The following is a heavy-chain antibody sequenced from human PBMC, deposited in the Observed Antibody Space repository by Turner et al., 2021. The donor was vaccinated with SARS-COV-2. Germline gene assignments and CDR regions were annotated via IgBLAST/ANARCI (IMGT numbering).Heavy chain of an antibody. CDR1: GFTFRSYG. CDR3: AKGLGGYCSGGSCYSGIVDY. V-gene: IGHV3-30*18. CDR2: ISYDGSNK. D-gene: IGHD2-15*01. J-gene: IGHJ4*02. Sequence: QVQLVASGGGVVQPGRSLRLSCAASGFTFRSYGMHWVRQAPGKGMEWVAVISYDGSNKYYADSVKGRFTISRDNSKNTLYLQMNSLRAEDTAVYYCAKGLGGYCSGGSCYSGIVDYWGQGTLVNVSS.